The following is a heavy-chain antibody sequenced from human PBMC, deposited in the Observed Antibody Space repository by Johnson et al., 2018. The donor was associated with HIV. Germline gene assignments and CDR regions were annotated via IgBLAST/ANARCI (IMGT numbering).Heavy chain of an antibody. J-gene: IGHJ3*02. CDR2: ISYGGST. D-gene: IGHD3-10*01. Sequence: QVQLVESGGGVVQPGRSLRLSCAASAFTFSSYAMHWVRQAPAKGLEWVAIISYGGSTGYADSVKGRFTISRDNAKNSLYLQMNSLRAEDTAVYYCAKALGELKRYDAFDIWGHGTMVTVSS. V-gene: IGHV3-30-3*01. CDR1: AFTFSSYA. CDR3: AKALGELKRYDAFDI.